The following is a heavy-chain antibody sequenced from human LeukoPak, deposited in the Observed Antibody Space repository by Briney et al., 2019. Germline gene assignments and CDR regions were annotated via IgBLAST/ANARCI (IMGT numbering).Heavy chain of an antibody. D-gene: IGHD3-3*01. CDR3: ARAPAAYYDFWSGYY. J-gene: IGHJ4*02. CDR2: IYHSGST. Sequence: SETLSLTCAVSGGSISSGGYSWSWIRQPPGKGLEWIGYIYHSGSTYYNPSLKSRATISVDRSKNQFSLKLSSVTAADTAVYYCARAPAAYYDFWSGYYRGQGTLVTVSS. V-gene: IGHV4-30-2*01. CDR1: GGSISSGGYS.